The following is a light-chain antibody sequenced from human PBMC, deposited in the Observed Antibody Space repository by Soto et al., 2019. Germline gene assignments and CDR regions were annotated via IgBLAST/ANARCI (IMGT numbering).Light chain of an antibody. CDR3: QQTYSTLS. CDR2: AAS. J-gene: IGKJ3*01. CDR1: QSISSY. V-gene: IGKV1-39*01. Sequence: DIQMTQSPSSLSASVGDRVNITCRTSQSISSYLNWYQQKPGKAPKLLIYAASSLQSGVPSRFSGSGSGTDFTLSISSLQPEDFATYYCQQTYSTLSFGPGTKVDLK.